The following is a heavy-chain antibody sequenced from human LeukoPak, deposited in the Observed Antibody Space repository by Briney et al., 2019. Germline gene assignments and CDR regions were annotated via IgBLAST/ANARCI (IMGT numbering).Heavy chain of an antibody. CDR2: IIPIFGTA. CDR1: GGTFSSYA. V-gene: IGHV1-69*05. CDR3: ARGQLLHPRLFVAPNPPYYFDY. J-gene: IGHJ4*02. D-gene: IGHD2-2*01. Sequence: ASVKVSWKASGGTFSSYAISWVRQAPGQGLEWMGGIIPIFGTANYAQKFQGRVTITTDESTSTAYMELSSLRSEDTAVYYCARGQLLHPRLFVAPNPPYYFDYWGQGTLVTVSS.